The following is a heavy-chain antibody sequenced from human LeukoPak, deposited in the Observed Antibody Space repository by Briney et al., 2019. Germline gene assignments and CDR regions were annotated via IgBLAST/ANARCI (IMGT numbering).Heavy chain of an antibody. CDR2: ISGDGGST. D-gene: IGHD2-15*01. CDR1: GFTFDDYA. V-gene: IGHV3-43*02. Sequence: PGGSLRLSCAASGFTFDDYAMHWVRQAPGKGLEWVSLISGDGGSTYYADSVKGRFTISRDNSKNSLYLQMNSLRTEDTALYYCAKAVVAYYYSYGMDVWGQGTTVTVSS. CDR3: AKAVVAYYYSYGMDV. J-gene: IGHJ6*02.